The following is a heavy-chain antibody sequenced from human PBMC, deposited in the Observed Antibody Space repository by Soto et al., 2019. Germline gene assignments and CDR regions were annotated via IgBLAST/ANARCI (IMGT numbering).Heavy chain of an antibody. CDR2: IYPGDSDT. V-gene: IGHV5-51*01. CDR3: ARLGGIVDTGTWIQ. J-gene: IGHJ4*02. D-gene: IGHD1-26*01. Sequence: PGESLKISCXASGYRFSTYWIGWVRQRPGKGPEWMAIIYPGDSDTRENPSFQGQVTISADKSSNTVHLQWRSLKASDTAIYYCARLGGIVDTGTWIQWGQGTPGTVSS. CDR1: GYRFSTYW.